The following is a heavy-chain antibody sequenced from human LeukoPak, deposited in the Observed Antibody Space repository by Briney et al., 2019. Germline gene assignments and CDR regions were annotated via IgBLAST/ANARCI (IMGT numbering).Heavy chain of an antibody. CDR3: ARDVPGSIGTTARFDP. CDR2: ISPHNDNT. Sequence: ASVKVSCKSSGYTSRTYGISWMRQAPGQGLEWMGWISPHNDNTNYAQKFHGRLTMTTDTSTSTAYMELRSLRSDDTGVYYCARDVPGSIGTTARFDPWGQGTLVTVSS. D-gene: IGHD1-1*01. V-gene: IGHV1-18*01. CDR1: GYTSRTYG. J-gene: IGHJ5*02.